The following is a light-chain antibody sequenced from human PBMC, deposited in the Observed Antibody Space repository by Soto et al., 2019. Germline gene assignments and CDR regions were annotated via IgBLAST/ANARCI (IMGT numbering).Light chain of an antibody. Sequence: DIQVTQSPSSLSASVGDRVTISCRASQSISTYLTWYQHKPGKAPKLLIHAASSLRSGVPSRFSGSGSGTDFTLTISSLQAEDFATYYCQQSYSTPYTFGQGTKLEIK. CDR3: QQSYSTPYT. J-gene: IGKJ2*01. CDR1: QSISTY. V-gene: IGKV1-39*01. CDR2: AAS.